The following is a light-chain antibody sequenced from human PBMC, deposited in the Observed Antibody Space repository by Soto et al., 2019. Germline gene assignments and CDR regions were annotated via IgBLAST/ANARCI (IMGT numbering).Light chain of an antibody. CDR1: SSNIGAGYD. V-gene: IGLV1-40*01. CDR2: GNS. J-gene: IGLJ1*01. Sequence: QSVLTQPPSVSGAPGQRVTISCTGSSSNIGAGYDVHWYHQLPGTSPKVLIYGNSNRPSGVPDRFSGSKSGTSASLAITGLQAEDEADYYCQSYDSSLSGYVFGTGTTLTVL. CDR3: QSYDSSLSGYV.